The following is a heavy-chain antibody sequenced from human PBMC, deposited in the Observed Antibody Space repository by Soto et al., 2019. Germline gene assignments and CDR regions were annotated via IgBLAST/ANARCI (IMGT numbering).Heavy chain of an antibody. J-gene: IGHJ4*02. D-gene: IGHD3-9*01. V-gene: IGHV3-7*01. CDR1: GFTSSSYW. Sequence: GGSLRLSSAASGFTSSSYWMTWVRQAPGKGLDCVATINENGSGKYYADSAKGRFTISKDNTKNSMYLQMNSLRVEDTAVYYWANFELGRGWGRGTLVTVSS. CDR3: ANFELGRG. CDR2: INENGSGK.